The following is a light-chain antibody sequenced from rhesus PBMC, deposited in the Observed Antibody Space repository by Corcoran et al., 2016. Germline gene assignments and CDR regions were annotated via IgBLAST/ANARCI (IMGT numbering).Light chain of an antibody. CDR3: LQHSNWPLT. V-gene: IGKV3-24*01. J-gene: IGKJ4*01. CDR1: QSVSSR. CDR2: GAS. Sequence: EIVMTQSPATLSLSPGERATLSCRASQSVSSRLAWYQPKPGQAPRLLIYGASSRATGIPDRFRGSGSGTDFTLTISSLEPEDVAVYYCLQHSNWPLTFGGWTKVELK.